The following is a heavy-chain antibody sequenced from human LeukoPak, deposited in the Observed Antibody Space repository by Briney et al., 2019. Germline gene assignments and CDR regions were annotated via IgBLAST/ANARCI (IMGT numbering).Heavy chain of an antibody. CDR3: ARGVRSSWYVPFDY. Sequence: PSETLSLTCAVYGGSFSGYYWSWIRQPPGKGLEWIGEINHSGSTNYNPSLKSRVTISVDTSKNQFSPKLSSVTAADTAVYYCARGVRSSWYVPFDYWGQGTLVTVSS. CDR2: INHSGST. J-gene: IGHJ4*02. D-gene: IGHD6-13*01. CDR1: GGSFSGYY. V-gene: IGHV4-34*01.